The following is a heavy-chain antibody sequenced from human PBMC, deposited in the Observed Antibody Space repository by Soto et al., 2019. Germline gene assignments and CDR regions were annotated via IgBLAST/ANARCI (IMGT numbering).Heavy chain of an antibody. D-gene: IGHD2-15*01. CDR1: GFTFSSYA. J-gene: IGHJ6*02. Sequence: EVQLLESGGGLVQPGGSLRLSCAASGFTFSSYAMSWIRQAPGKGLEWVSAISGSGGSTYYADSVKSRFTISRDNYTNTLYLQMNSLRAADTAVYYCAKCRAVVRYYYYYYGMDIWGQGTTVTVSS. CDR2: ISGSGGST. V-gene: IGHV3-23*01. CDR3: AKCRAVVRYYYYYYGMDI.